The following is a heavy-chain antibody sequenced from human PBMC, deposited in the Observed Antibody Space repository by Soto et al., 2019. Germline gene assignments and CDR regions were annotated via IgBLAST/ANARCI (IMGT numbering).Heavy chain of an antibody. CDR2: IYYSGST. J-gene: IGHJ5*02. Sequence: SETLSLTCTVSGGSISSSSYYWGWIRQPPGKGLEWIGSIYYSGSTYYNPSLKSRVTISVDTSKNQFSLKLSSVTAADTAVYYCARQGYYLWFDPWGQGTLVTVSS. CDR3: ARQGYYLWFDP. V-gene: IGHV4-39*01. CDR1: GGSISSSSYY. D-gene: IGHD3-16*01.